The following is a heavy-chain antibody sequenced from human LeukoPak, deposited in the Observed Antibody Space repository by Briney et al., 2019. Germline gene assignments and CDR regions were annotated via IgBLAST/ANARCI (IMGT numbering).Heavy chain of an antibody. CDR1: GGSISSYY. Sequence: SETLSLTCTVSGGSISSYYWSCIRQPAGKGLEWIGRIYTSGSTNYNPSLKSRVTMSVDTSKNQFSLKLSSVTAADTAVYYCAREMRCSSTSCYLFDYWGQGTLVTVSS. D-gene: IGHD2-2*01. V-gene: IGHV4-4*07. CDR2: IYTSGST. CDR3: AREMRCSSTSCYLFDY. J-gene: IGHJ4*02.